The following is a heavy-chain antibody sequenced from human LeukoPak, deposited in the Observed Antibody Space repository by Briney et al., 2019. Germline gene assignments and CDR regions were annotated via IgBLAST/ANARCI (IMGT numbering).Heavy chain of an antibody. CDR3: ARAYYGSGNTYYFNY. D-gene: IGHD3-10*01. J-gene: IGHJ4*02. V-gene: IGHV4-34*01. CDR2: ITDSGST. CDR1: GGSFSGYQ. Sequence: SETLSLTCAVYGGSFSGYQYNWIRQSPGKGLEWIGEITDSGSTNYNPSLKNRVTISADTSKNQFSLKLSSVTAADTAVYYCARAYYGSGNTYYFNYWGQGTLVTISS.